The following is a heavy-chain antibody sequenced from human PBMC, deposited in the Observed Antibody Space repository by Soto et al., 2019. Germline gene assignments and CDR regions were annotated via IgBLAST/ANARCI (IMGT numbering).Heavy chain of an antibody. J-gene: IGHJ4*02. Sequence: GGSLRLSCAASGFTFSTYAMTWVRQAPGMGLEWVSVISGSGGTTHYADSVKGRFTISRDNSRNTLFLQMNTLRADDTAVYFCAIDSNTYYYDSSGYVEQWGQGTLVSVSS. V-gene: IGHV3-23*01. D-gene: IGHD3-22*01. CDR3: AIDSNTYYYDSSGYVEQ. CDR2: ISGSGGTT. CDR1: GFTFSTYA.